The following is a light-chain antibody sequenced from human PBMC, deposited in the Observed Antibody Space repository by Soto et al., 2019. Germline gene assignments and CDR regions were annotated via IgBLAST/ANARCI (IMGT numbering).Light chain of an antibody. V-gene: IGKV3-15*01. Sequence: EIVLTQSPATLSLSPGERSTPSCSSSQSVSSSYLAWYQQKPGQAPRLLIYGASTRATGIPARFSGSGSGTEFTLTISSLQSEDFAVYYCQQYNNWPLTFGPGTKVDIK. CDR3: QQYNNWPLT. J-gene: IGKJ3*01. CDR1: QSVSSSY. CDR2: GAS.